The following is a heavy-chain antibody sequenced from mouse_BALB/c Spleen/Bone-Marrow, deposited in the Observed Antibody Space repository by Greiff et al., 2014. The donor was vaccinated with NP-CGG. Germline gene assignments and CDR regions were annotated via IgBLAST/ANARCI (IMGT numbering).Heavy chain of an antibody. D-gene: IGHD1-1*01. Sequence: EVKLQESGAELVKPGAPVKLSCTASGFNIKDTYMHWVKQRPEQGLEWIGRIDPANGNTKYDPKFQGKATITADTSSNTAYLQLSSLTSEDTAVYYCARYYYGSSLFDYWGQGTTLTVSS. CDR2: IDPANGNT. J-gene: IGHJ2*01. CDR3: ARYYYGSSLFDY. V-gene: IGHV14-3*02. CDR1: GFNIKDTY.